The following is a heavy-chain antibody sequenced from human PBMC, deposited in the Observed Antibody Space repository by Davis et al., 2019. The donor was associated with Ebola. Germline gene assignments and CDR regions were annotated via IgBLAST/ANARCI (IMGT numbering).Heavy chain of an antibody. V-gene: IGHV1-8*01. CDR1: GYTLTELS. J-gene: IGHJ6*04. CDR3: ARGMGLTALGGLYFYSYAMDV. CDR2: MNPNSGST. Sequence: AASVKVSCKVSGYTLTELSMHWVRQAPGKGLEWMGWMNPNSGSTGYTQKFQGRVTMTRNTSLSTAYMELGSLRSEDTAVYYCARGMGLTALGGLYFYSYAMDVWGKGTTVTVSS. D-gene: IGHD4/OR15-4a*01.